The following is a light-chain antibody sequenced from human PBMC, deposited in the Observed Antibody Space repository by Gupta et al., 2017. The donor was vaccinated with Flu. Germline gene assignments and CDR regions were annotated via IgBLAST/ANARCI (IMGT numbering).Light chain of an antibody. V-gene: IGKV3-15*01. CDR3: QQHQKWPPLT. Sequence: EIVMTQSPATLSASPGERIILSCRASQNINNNLAWYQQRPGQAPRLLIYGASARATGLPARFSGSGSGTQFTLTISSLQSEDFAIYYCQQHQKWPPLTFGGGTKVE. CDR2: GAS. CDR1: QNINNN. J-gene: IGKJ4*01.